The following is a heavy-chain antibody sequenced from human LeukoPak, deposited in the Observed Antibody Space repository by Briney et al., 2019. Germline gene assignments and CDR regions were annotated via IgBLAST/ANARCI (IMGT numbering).Heavy chain of an antibody. CDR2: IYYSGST. V-gene: IGHV4-61*01. D-gene: IGHD2-2*01. Sequence: SETLSLTCTVSGGSVSSGSYYWSWIRQPPGKGLEWIGYIYYSGSTNYNPSLKSRVTISVDTSKNQFSLKLSSVTAADTAVYYCARDKVVVVPAALTPQYYYYYGKDVWGKGTTVTVSS. J-gene: IGHJ6*04. CDR1: GGSVSSGSYY. CDR3: ARDKVVVVPAALTPQYYYYYGKDV.